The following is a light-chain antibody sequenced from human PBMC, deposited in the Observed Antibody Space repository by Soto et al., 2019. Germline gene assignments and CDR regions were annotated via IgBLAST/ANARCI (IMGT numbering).Light chain of an antibody. Sequence: EIVMTQSPATLSVSPGERVTFSCRASHSVTSNLAWYQHKPGQAPRLLIYGASTGATGIPARFSGSGSGTEFTLTINSLQSEDFAIYYCQQYNNWPVTFGGGTKV. CDR3: QQYNNWPVT. CDR2: GAS. CDR1: HSVTSN. V-gene: IGKV3-15*01. J-gene: IGKJ4*01.